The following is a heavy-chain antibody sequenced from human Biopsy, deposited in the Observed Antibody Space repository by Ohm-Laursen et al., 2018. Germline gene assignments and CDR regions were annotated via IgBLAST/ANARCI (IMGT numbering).Heavy chain of an antibody. CDR1: GYTFTGYH. CDR2: INAKTGDT. D-gene: IGHD3-22*01. J-gene: IGHJ5*02. Sequence: AASVTVSCKASGYTFTGYHVHWVRQAPGHGLEWLGWINAKTGDTNYAQKFQGRVTMTRDTSISTAYVDLSSLRSDDTAVYYCTRGGYYYDSLAYYYWFDPWGQGTLVTVSS. CDR3: TRGGYYYDSLAYYYWFDP. V-gene: IGHV1-2*02.